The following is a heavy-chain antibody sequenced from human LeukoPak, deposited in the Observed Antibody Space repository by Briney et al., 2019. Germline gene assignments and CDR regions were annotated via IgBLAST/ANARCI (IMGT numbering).Heavy chain of an antibody. V-gene: IGHV3-23*01. CDR3: AKSVYHSGNY. CDR1: GFTFSFYA. Sequence: PGGSLRLSCATSGFTFSFYAMSWVRQSPGKGLKWVSSISGGTTYYADSVKGRFTISRDNSKNTVSLQMNSLRAEDTAVYYCAKSVYHSGNYWGQGTLVTVSS. J-gene: IGHJ4*02. D-gene: IGHD3-10*01. CDR2: ISGGTT.